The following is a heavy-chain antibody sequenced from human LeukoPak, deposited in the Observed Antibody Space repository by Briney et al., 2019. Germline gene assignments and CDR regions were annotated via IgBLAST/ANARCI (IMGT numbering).Heavy chain of an antibody. CDR2: ISYDGSNK. V-gene: IGHV3-30*18. CDR3: AKALWFGELSGPFDY. Sequence: PGGSLRLSCAASGFTFSSYGMHWVRQAPGKGLEWVAVISYDGSNKYYADSVKGRFTISRGNSKNTLYLQMNSLRAEDTAVYYCAKALWFGELSGPFDYWGQGTLVTVSS. D-gene: IGHD3-10*01. J-gene: IGHJ4*02. CDR1: GFTFSSYG.